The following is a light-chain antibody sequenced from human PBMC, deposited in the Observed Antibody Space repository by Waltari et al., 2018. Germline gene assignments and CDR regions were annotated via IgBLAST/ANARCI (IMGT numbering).Light chain of an antibody. V-gene: IGLV2-8*02. J-gene: IGLJ3*02. CDR3: SSFAGRWV. CDR1: SRDFGNYNF. Sequence: QSALTQPPSASRSPGQSVTISCTGTSRDFGNYNFVSWYQQHPGKAPKVIIYEVTKRSSGVPDRFSGSKSGNTASLTVSGLQAEDEADYYCSSFAGRWVFGGGTKLTVL. CDR2: EVT.